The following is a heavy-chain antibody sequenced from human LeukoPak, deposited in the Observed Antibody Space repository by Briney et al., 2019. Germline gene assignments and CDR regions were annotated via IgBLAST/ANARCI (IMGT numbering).Heavy chain of an antibody. CDR3: AKPTYDFWSGNYGMDV. CDR2: ISGSGGST. D-gene: IGHD3-3*01. V-gene: IGHV3-23*01. CDR1: GFTFNSYA. J-gene: IGHJ6*02. Sequence: GGSLRLSCAASGFTFNSYAMSWVRQAPGKGLEWVSAISGSGGSTYYADSVKGRFTISRDNSKNTLYLQMNSLRAEDTAVYYCAKPTYDFWSGNYGMDVWGQGTTVTVSS.